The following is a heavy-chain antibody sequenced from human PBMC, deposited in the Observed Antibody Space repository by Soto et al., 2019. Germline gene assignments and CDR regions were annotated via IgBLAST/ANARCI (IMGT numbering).Heavy chain of an antibody. Sequence: QVQLMQSGAEVKKPGASVKVSCKASGYTFSDYYIQWVRQAPGHGLDWMGIINPPDGSTTYAQKFQGRVSMTSVTSTSTVYMELSSLRSEDTAIYYCARYYDSSGPAFDYWGQGTLVTVSS. V-gene: IGHV1-46*01. J-gene: IGHJ4*02. CDR2: INPPDGST. CDR3: ARYYDSSGPAFDY. D-gene: IGHD3-22*01. CDR1: GYTFSDYY.